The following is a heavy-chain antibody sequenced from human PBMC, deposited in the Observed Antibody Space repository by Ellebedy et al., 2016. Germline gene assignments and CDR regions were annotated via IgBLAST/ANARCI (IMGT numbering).Heavy chain of an antibody. D-gene: IGHD3-16*02. CDR1: GYTFTSYG. CDR3: ARVDNFAGVIQDYYGMDV. J-gene: IGHJ6*02. CDR2: ISAYNGNT. V-gene: IGHV1-18*01. Sequence: ASVKVSXXASGYTFTSYGISWVRQAPGQGLEWMGWISAYNGNTNYAQKLQGRVTMTTDTSTSTAYMELRSLRAEDTAVYYCARVDNFAGVIQDYYGMDVWGQGTTVTVSS.